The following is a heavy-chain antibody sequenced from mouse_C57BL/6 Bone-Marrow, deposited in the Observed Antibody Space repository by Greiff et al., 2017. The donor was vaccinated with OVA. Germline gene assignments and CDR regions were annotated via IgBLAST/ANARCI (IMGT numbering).Heavy chain of an antibody. J-gene: IGHJ2*01. Sequence: QVQLQQPGAELVKPGASVKLSCKASGYTFTSYWMHWVKQRPGQGLEWIGMIHPNSGSTNYNEKFKSKATLTVDKSSSTAYMQLSSLTSEDSAFYYCARYGYDGVYSFDYWGQGTTLTVSS. CDR1: GYTFTSYW. CDR3: ARYGYDGVYSFDY. V-gene: IGHV1-64*01. CDR2: IHPNSGST. D-gene: IGHD2-2*01.